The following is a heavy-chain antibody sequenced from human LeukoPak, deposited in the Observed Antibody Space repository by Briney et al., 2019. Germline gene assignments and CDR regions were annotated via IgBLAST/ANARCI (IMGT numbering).Heavy chain of an antibody. Sequence: GGSLRLSCAASGFTFDDYAMHWVRQAPGKGLEGVSGISWNSGSIGYADSVKGRFTISRDNAKDSLYLQMNSLRAEDTALYYCAKDIGPSTVVTPKHYYGMDVWGQGTTVTVSS. CDR2: ISWNSGSI. CDR1: GFTFDDYA. V-gene: IGHV3-9*01. D-gene: IGHD4-23*01. J-gene: IGHJ6*02. CDR3: AKDIGPSTVVTPKHYYGMDV.